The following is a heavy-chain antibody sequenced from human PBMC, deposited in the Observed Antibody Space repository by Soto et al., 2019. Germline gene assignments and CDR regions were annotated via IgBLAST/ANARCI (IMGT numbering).Heavy chain of an antibody. V-gene: IGHV1-2*02. D-gene: IGHD2-2*01. CDR3: ARERYQVISDGMDV. Sequence: QVQLVQSGAEVKTPGASVRVSCKASGYTFTGYYIHWVREAPGLGLEWMGWINPQTGGTSYAQKFQGRVTLSRDTSINTAYLELSRLTFDDAAVYFCARERYQVISDGMDVWGQGTTVTVSS. J-gene: IGHJ6*02. CDR1: GYTFTGYY. CDR2: INPQTGGT.